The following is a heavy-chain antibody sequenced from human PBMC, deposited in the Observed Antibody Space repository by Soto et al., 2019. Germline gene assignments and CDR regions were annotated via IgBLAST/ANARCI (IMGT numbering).Heavy chain of an antibody. J-gene: IGHJ3*02. CDR1: GGSISSYY. D-gene: IGHD2-15*01. V-gene: IGHV4-59*01. CDR3: ARYCSGGSCYSNDAFDI. Sequence: QVQLQESGPGLVKPSETLSLTCTVSGGSISSYYWSWIRQPPGKGLEWIGYIYYSGSTNYNPSLKSRVTISVDTSKNQFSLKLSSEAAADTVVYYCARYCSGGSCYSNDAFDIWGQGTMVTVSS. CDR2: IYYSGST.